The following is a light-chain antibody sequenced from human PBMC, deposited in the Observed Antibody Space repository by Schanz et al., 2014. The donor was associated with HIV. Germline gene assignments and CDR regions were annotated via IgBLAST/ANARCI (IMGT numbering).Light chain of an antibody. Sequence: QSVLTQPASVSGSPGQSITISCTGTSADVGAYKSVSWYQQHPGKAPKLIIYDVNNRPSGVSHRFSASKSGITASLTISGLQAEDEADYYCSSYTSSSTSVFGGGTKLTVL. V-gene: IGLV2-14*03. CDR2: DVN. CDR3: SSYTSSSTSV. J-gene: IGLJ3*02. CDR1: SADVGAYKS.